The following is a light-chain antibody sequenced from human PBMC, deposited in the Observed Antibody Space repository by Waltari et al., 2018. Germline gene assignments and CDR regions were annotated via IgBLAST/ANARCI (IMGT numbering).Light chain of an antibody. CDR2: RND. CDR3: AAWDDSLNGHWV. Sequence: ASGTPGQRVTILCSGRASNIANNVVNWYQQLPGKAPKLVIYRNDQRPSGVPDRFSGSKSGTSASLAISGLHSEDEADYYCAAWDDSLNGHWVFGGGTKVTVL. V-gene: IGLV1-44*01. J-gene: IGLJ3*02. CDR1: ASNIANNV.